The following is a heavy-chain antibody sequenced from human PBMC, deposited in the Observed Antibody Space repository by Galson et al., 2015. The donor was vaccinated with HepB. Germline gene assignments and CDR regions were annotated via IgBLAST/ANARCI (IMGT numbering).Heavy chain of an antibody. CDR1: GFTFSSYA. V-gene: IGHV3-30-3*01. Sequence: SLRLSCAASGFTFSSYAMHWVRQAPGKGLEWVAVISYDGSNKYYADSVKGRFTISRDNSKNTLYLQMNSLRAEDTAVYYCAGSYYGDYYFDYWGQGTLVTVSS. J-gene: IGHJ4*02. CDR2: ISYDGSNK. CDR3: AGSYYGDYYFDY. D-gene: IGHD4-17*01.